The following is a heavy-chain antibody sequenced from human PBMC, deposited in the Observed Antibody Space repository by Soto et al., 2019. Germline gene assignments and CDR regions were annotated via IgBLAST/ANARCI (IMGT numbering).Heavy chain of an antibody. CDR1: GGSFSGYY. CDR2: INHSGSP. D-gene: IGHD2-21*02. CDR3: ARLASCGCDCYRTYYYYYGMDV. Sequence: SETLSLTCAVYGGSFSGYYRSWIRQPPGKXMEWVGEINHSGSPNYYRSLKSGVTISVDTSKNQISLKLSSMTAADTAVYYCARLASCGCDCYRTYYYYYGMDVWGQGTTVTVSS. J-gene: IGHJ6*02. V-gene: IGHV4-34*01.